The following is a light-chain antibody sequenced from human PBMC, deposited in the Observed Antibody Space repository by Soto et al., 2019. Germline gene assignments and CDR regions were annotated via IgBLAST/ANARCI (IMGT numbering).Light chain of an antibody. Sequence: ESVLTQSPATRSLSPGERATLSCRASQSVGTYLAWYQQKPGQAPRLLIYDASNRATGIPARFSGSGSGTDFTLTISSLEPEDFAVYYCQQRSKWPRNTFGQGTRLEIK. CDR3: QQRSKWPRNT. J-gene: IGKJ5*01. CDR2: DAS. V-gene: IGKV3-11*01. CDR1: QSVGTY.